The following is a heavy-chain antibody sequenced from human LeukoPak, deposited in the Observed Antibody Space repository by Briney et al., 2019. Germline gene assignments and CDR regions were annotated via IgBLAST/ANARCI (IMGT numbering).Heavy chain of an antibody. D-gene: IGHD2-2*01. J-gene: IGHJ4*02. CDR3: ARQSPGYCSSTSCYRGSDY. CDR2: IYPGDSDT. Sequence: GESLKISCKGSGYSFTIYWIGWVRQMPGKGLEWMGIIYPGDSDTRYSPSFQGQVTISADKSISTAYLQWSSLKASDTAMYYCARQSPGYCSSTSCYRGSDYWGQGTLVTVSS. V-gene: IGHV5-51*01. CDR1: GYSFTIYW.